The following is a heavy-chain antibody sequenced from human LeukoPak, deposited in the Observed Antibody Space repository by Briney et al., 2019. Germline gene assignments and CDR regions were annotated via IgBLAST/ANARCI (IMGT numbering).Heavy chain of an antibody. Sequence: GGSLRLSCAASGFSFSLYNMSWVRQAPGKGLEWVSAISGSGGSTYYADSVKGRFTISRDNSKNTLYLQMNSLRAEDTAVYYCAKDLVLLVAGTTGYFDYWGQGTLVTVSS. J-gene: IGHJ4*02. CDR3: AKDLVLLVAGTTGYFDY. V-gene: IGHV3-23*01. D-gene: IGHD6-19*01. CDR2: ISGSGGST. CDR1: GFSFSLYN.